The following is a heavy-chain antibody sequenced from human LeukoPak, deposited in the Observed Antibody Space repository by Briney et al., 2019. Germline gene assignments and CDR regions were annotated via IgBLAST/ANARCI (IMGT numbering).Heavy chain of an antibody. J-gene: IGHJ4*02. CDR3: AKIGGSYRYFDY. CDR1: GFTFSSYS. CDR2: ISGSGGST. V-gene: IGHV3-23*01. D-gene: IGHD1-26*01. Sequence: GGSLRLSCAASGFTFSSYSMNWVRQAPGKGLEWVSAISGSGGSTYYADSVKGRFTISRDNSKNTLYLQMNSLRAEDTAVYYCAKIGGSYRYFDYWGQGTLVTVSS.